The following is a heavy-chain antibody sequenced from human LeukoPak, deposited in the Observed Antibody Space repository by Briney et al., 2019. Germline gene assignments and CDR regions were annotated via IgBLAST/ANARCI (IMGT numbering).Heavy chain of an antibody. J-gene: IGHJ4*02. D-gene: IGHD5-24*01. CDR3: ARAGREMDLDY. CDR2: ISSSSSYI. Sequence: GGSLRLSCAASGFTFSSYTMNWVRQAPGKGLEWVSSISSSSSYIYYADSVKGRFTISRDNAKNSLYLQMNSLRAEDTAVYYCARAGREMDLDYWAQGTLVTVSS. V-gene: IGHV3-21*01. CDR1: GFTFSSYT.